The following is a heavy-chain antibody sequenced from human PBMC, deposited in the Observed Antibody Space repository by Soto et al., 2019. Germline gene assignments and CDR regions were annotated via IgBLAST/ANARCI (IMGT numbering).Heavy chain of an antibody. CDR2: ISYSGST. D-gene: IGHD3-10*01. CDR3: ATALVFGGGYFHPDYMAV. V-gene: IGHV4-59*01. CDR1: GGSISSSY. Sequence: PSETLSLTCTVSGGSISSSYWSWIRQPPGKGLEWIGYISYSGSTYYNPSLKSRLTISVDTSKNQFSLNLGSVTAADTAVYYCATALVFGGGYFHPDYMAVRGKGTGVPVS. J-gene: IGHJ6*03.